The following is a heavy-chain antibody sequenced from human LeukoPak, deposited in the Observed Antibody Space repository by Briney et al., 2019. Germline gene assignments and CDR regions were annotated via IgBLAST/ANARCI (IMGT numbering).Heavy chain of an antibody. CDR2: IIPILGIA. J-gene: IGHJ5*02. Sequence: SVKVSCKASGGTFSSYAISWVRQAPGQRLEWMGRIIPILGIANYAQKFQGRVTITADKSTSTAYMELSSLRSEDTAVYYCAREEAGPVSLLPWGQGTLVTVSS. D-gene: IGHD3-16*02. CDR3: AREEAGPVSLLP. V-gene: IGHV1-69*04. CDR1: GGTFSSYA.